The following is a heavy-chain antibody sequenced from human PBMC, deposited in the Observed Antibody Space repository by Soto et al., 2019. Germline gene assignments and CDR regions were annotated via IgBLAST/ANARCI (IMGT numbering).Heavy chain of an antibody. Sequence: GESLKISCKGSGYSFTSYWISWVRQMPGHGLEWMGRIDPSDSYTNYSPSFPGHVTISADKSISTAYLQWSSLKASDTAMYYCARLSNLVDTAMVTIPRNYGAFDIWGQGTMVTVSS. D-gene: IGHD5-18*01. CDR1: GYSFTSYW. V-gene: IGHV5-10-1*01. CDR2: IDPSDSYT. J-gene: IGHJ3*02. CDR3: ARLSNLVDTAMVTIPRNYGAFDI.